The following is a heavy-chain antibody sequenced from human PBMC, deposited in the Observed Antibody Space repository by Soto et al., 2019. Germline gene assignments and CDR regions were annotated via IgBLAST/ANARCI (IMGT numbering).Heavy chain of an antibody. CDR3: AHRPIVGAAI. V-gene: IGHV4-4*02. CDR2: IYHSGST. J-gene: IGHJ4*02. Sequence: SETLSLTCGVFGGSISNSNWWTWFRQPPGKGLEWIGEIYHSGSTNYNSSLMSRVTISLDKPNNQFSLKLTSVTAADTAVYYCAHRPIVGAAIWGQGTLVTVSS. D-gene: IGHD1-26*01. CDR1: GGSISNSNW.